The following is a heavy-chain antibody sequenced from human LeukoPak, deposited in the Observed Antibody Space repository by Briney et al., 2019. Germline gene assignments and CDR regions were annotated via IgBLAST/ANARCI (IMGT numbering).Heavy chain of an antibody. J-gene: IGHJ4*02. V-gene: IGHV3-33*01. CDR3: ARTRYSSSYYFDY. CDR2: IWYDGSNK. D-gene: IGHD6-6*01. CDR1: GFTFSSYG. Sequence: GSLRLSCAASGFTFSSYGMHWVRQAPGKGLEWVAVIWYDGSNKYYADSVKGRFTISRDNSKNTLYLQMNSLRAEDTAVYYCARTRYSSSYYFDYWGQGTLVTVSS.